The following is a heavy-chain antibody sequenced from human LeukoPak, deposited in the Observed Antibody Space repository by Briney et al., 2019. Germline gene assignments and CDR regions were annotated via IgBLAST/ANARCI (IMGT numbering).Heavy chain of an antibody. CDR2: ISAYNGNT. CDR3: ARAGLPILTGYHYYYYGMDV. CDR1: GYTFTSYG. V-gene: IGHV1-18*01. D-gene: IGHD3-9*01. J-gene: IGHJ6*02. Sequence: ASVKVSCKASGYTFTSYGISWVRQAPGQGLEWMGWISAYNGNTNYAQKLQGRVTMTTDTSTSTAYMELRSLRSDDTAVYYCARAGLPILTGYHYYYYGMDVWGQGTTVTVSS.